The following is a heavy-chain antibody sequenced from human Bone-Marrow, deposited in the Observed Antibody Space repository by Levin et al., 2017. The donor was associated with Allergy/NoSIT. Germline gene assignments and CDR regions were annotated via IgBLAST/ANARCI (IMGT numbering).Heavy chain of an antibody. CDR2: IYWDDDK. CDR1: GFSLRSSGMG. V-gene: IGHV2-5*02. CDR3: AHRPPGGYNWNNNWFDP. J-gene: IGHJ5*02. Sequence: SGPTLVKPTQTLTLTCTFSGFSLRSSGMGVGWIRQPPGKALEWLALIYWDDDKRYNPSLKSRITITKDTSNNQVVLTMTNMNPVDTAPYYRAHRPPGGYNWNNNWFDPWGQGTLVIVSS. D-gene: IGHD1/OR15-1a*01.